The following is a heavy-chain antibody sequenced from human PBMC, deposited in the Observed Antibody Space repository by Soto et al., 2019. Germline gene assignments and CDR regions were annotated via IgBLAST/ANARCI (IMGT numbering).Heavy chain of an antibody. Sequence: SQTLSLTCDISGDSVSSNSAGWNWIRQTPSRGLEWLGRTYYKSKWYYTYAASVKSRITVSPDTSKNQFSLQLTSVTPEDTAVYYCLRGSWDDVSGYYYAEIWDKG. J-gene: IGHJ6*03. D-gene: IGHD1-1*01. CDR2: TYYKSKWYY. V-gene: IGHV6-1*01. CDR3: LRGSWDDVSGYYYAEI. CDR1: GDSVSSNSAG.